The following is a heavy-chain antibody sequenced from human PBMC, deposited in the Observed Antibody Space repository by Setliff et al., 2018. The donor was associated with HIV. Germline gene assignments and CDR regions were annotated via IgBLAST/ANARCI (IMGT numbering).Heavy chain of an antibody. J-gene: IGHJ6*03. CDR2: INRSGST. Sequence: SETLSLTCAVYGGFHSGYYWSWLRQSPGKGLEWIGEINRSGSTNYNPSLKSRVTIVLDTSKTQFSLKLTSVTAADTAVFYCARGPEGAVAATRYFYYYMDVWGKGTTVTVSS. CDR1: GGFHSGYY. D-gene: IGHD6-19*01. V-gene: IGHV4-34*01. CDR3: ARGPEGAVAATRYFYYYMDV.